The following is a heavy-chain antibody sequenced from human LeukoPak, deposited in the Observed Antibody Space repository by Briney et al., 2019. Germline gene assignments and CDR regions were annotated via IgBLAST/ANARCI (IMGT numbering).Heavy chain of an antibody. Sequence: GWSLILSCAASGVTLSTYWMHWVRQAPGKGPVWVSRINRGGTTTQYADSVKGRFVTPRDNAKNTLDLQMNSLRDEDTAMYFCARGTPFSNSYNWLDSWGQGTLVTVSS. CDR2: INRGGTTT. CDR3: ARGTPFSNSYNWLDS. V-gene: IGHV3-74*01. CDR1: GVTLSTYW. D-gene: IGHD4-11*01. J-gene: IGHJ5*01.